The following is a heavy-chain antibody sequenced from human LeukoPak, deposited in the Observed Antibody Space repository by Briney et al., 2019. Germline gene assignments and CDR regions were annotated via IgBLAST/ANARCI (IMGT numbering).Heavy chain of an antibody. CDR1: GFTFSSYE. CDR3: ARAPYPYYGSGYMDV. CDR2: ISSSGSTI. D-gene: IGHD3-10*01. J-gene: IGHJ6*03. Sequence: GGSLRLSCAASGFTFSSYEMNWVRQAPGKGLELVSYISSSGSTIYYADSVKGRFTISRDNAKNSLYLQMNSLRAEDTAVYYCARAPYPYYGSGYMDVWGKGTTVTISS. V-gene: IGHV3-48*03.